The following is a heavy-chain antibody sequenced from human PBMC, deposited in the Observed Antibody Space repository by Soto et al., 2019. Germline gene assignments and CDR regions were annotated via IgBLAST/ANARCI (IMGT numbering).Heavy chain of an antibody. CDR1: GYTFTSYG. CDR2: ISAYNGNT. CDR3: ARDIVGVVAADYYYYGMDG. J-gene: IGHJ6*02. V-gene: IGHV1-18*01. D-gene: IGHD2-15*01. Sequence: ASVKVSCKASGYTFTSYGISWVRQAPGQGLEWMGWISAYNGNTNYAQKLQGRVTMTTDTSTSTAYMELRSLRSDDTAVYYCARDIVGVVAADYYYYGMDGWGQGTTVTVAS.